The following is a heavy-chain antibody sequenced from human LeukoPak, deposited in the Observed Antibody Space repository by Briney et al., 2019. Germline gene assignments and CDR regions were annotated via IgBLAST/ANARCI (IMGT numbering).Heavy chain of an antibody. CDR1: GGSISSSGYY. J-gene: IGHJ6*02. D-gene: IGHD3-3*02. V-gene: IGHV4-39*01. CDR2: ISYSGST. CDR3: ARRISYYYGMDV. Sequence: SETLSLTCTVSGGSISSSGYYWGWIRQPPGKGLEWIGCISYSGSTYYNPSLKSRVTIFVDTSKIHFSLKLSSVTAADTAVFYCARRISYYYGMDVWGQGTTVTVSS.